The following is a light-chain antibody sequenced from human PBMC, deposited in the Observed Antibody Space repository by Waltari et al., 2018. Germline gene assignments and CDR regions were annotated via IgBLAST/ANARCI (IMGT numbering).Light chain of an antibody. CDR1: SGHSSNA. Sequence: QLVLTQSPSASASLAASVRLTCTLSSGHSSNAIAWHQQQPEKGPRYLMRVNSDGSHSKGDEIPDRFSGSSSGAERYLTISSLQSEDEADYYCQTGGHGTWVFGGGTKLTVL. J-gene: IGLJ3*02. CDR3: QTGGHGTWV. CDR2: VNSDGSH. V-gene: IGLV4-69*01.